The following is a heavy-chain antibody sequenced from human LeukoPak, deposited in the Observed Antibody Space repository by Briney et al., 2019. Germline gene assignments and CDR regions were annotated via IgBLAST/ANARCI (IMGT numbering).Heavy chain of an antibody. CDR1: GFTVSSNY. CDR2: IYSGGST. Sequence: GGSLRLSCAASGFTVSSNYMSWVRQAPGKGLEWVSVIYSGGSTYYADSVKGRFTISKDNAKNTVYLQMNNLRAEDTAVYYCVSFYEAYWGRGTLVTVSS. CDR3: VSFYEAY. D-gene: IGHD2/OR15-2a*01. J-gene: IGHJ4*02. V-gene: IGHV3-53*01.